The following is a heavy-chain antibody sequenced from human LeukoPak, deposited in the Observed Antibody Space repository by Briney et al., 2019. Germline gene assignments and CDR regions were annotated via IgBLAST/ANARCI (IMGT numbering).Heavy chain of an antibody. CDR2: IYYSGST. Sequence: KPSETLSLTCTVSGGSVSSGSYYWSWIRQPPGKGLEWIGYIYYSGSTNYNPSLKSRVTISVDTSKNQFSLKLSSVTAADTAVYYCARGRSIAVAADWDLDIWGQGTMVTVSS. CDR1: GGSVSSGSYY. D-gene: IGHD6-19*01. J-gene: IGHJ3*02. CDR3: ARGRSIAVAADWDLDI. V-gene: IGHV4-61*01.